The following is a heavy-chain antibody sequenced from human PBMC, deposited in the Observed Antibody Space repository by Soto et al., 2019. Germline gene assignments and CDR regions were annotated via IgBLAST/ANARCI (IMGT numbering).Heavy chain of an antibody. Sequence: GGSLRLSCAASGFTFSNAWMNWVRQAPGKGLEWVGRIKSNSDGGTKDYAAPVKGKFSISRDDSENTLYLQMNSLKTEDTAVYYCTRRGPYDSSGFYYYYGMDVWGQGTTVTVSS. CDR3: TRRGPYDSSGFYYYYGMDV. V-gene: IGHV3-15*07. J-gene: IGHJ6*02. CDR2: IKSNSDGGTK. D-gene: IGHD3-22*01. CDR1: GFTFSNAW.